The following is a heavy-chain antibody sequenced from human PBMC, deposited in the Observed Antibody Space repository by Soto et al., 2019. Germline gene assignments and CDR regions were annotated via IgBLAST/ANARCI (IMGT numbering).Heavy chain of an antibody. Sequence: GSLRLSCAASGFTFSSYAMSWVRQAPGKGLEWVSAISGSGGSAYYADSVKGRFTISRDNSKNTLYLQMNSLRAEDTAVYYCAKTFSHDLSSFDYWGQGTLVTVSS. V-gene: IGHV3-23*01. CDR1: GFTFSSYA. J-gene: IGHJ4*02. D-gene: IGHD2-2*01. CDR3: AKTFSHDLSSFDY. CDR2: ISGSGGSA.